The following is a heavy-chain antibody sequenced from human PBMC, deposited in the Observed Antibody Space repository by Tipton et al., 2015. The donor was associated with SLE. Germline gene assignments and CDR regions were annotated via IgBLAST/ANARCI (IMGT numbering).Heavy chain of an antibody. CDR3: ARDTRGLATIWGAFDI. J-gene: IGHJ3*02. CDR1: GGSISSYY. Sequence: TLSLTCTVSGGSISSYYWSWIRQPPGKGLEWIGYIYYRGSTNYNPSLKSRVTISVDTSKNQFSLKLSSVTAADTAVYYCARDTRGLATIWGAFDIWGQGTMVTVSS. V-gene: IGHV4-59*01. CDR2: IYYRGST. D-gene: IGHD5-12*01.